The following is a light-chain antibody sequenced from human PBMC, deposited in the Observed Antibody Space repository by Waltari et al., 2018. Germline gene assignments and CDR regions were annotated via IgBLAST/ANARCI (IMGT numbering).Light chain of an antibody. CDR3: AAWDDSLSGFYV. Sequence: QSVLTQPASASGTPVQRVTISCSRSSSNIGSTHGSWYQQLPGTAPKPLIYRNNQRPSGVPDRFSGSKSGTSASLAISGLRSEDEADYYCAAWDDSLSGFYVFGTGTKATVL. CDR1: SSNIGSTH. J-gene: IGLJ1*01. V-gene: IGLV1-47*01. CDR2: RNN.